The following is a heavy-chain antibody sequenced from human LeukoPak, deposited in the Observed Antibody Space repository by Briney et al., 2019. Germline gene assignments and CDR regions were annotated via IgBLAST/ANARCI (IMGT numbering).Heavy chain of an antibody. Sequence: GGSLRLSCVASGFTFSSYGMSWGRQAPGKGLEWVSGISDSSGSTYYADSVKGRFTISRDNSKNTLYLQMNSLRAEDTAVYYCAKGIATTGPYYYVMDVWGQGTTVTVSS. CDR1: GFTFSSYG. CDR3: AKGIATTGPYYYVMDV. CDR2: ISDSSGST. J-gene: IGHJ6*02. V-gene: IGHV3-23*01. D-gene: IGHD6-13*01.